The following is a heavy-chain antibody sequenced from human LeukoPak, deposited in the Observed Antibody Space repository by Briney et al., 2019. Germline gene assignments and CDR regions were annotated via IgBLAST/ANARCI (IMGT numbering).Heavy chain of an antibody. CDR1: GFTFSSYA. Sequence: GGSLRLSCAASGFTFSSYAMSWVRQAPGKGLEWDSVISGSGGSTYSADSVKGRFTISRDNSRNTVDLQMNSLRAEDTAVYYCAKGYCSGGTCGGTYWGQGTLVTVSS. V-gene: IGHV3-23*01. J-gene: IGHJ4*02. CDR3: AKGYCSGGTCGGTY. CDR2: ISGSGGST. D-gene: IGHD2-15*01.